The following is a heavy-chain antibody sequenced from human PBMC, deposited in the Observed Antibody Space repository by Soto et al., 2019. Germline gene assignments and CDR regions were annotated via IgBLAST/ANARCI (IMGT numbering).Heavy chain of an antibody. CDR1: GFTFSSYS. CDR2: ISSSSSTI. CDR3: ARVYYDFWSGYYTGILSP. V-gene: IGHV3-48*01. Sequence: GGSLRLSCAASGFTFSSYSMNWVRQAPGKGLEWVSYISSSSSTIYYADSVKGRFTISRDNAKNSLYLQMNSLRAEDTAVYYCARVYYDFWSGYYTGILSPWGQGTLVTVSS. J-gene: IGHJ5*02. D-gene: IGHD3-3*01.